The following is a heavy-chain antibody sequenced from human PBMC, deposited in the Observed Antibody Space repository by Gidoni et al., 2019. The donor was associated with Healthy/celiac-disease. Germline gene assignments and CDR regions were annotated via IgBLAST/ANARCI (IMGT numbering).Heavy chain of an antibody. CDR3: ARDEVKLELRDAFDI. D-gene: IGHD1-7*01. Sequence: QVQLVQSGAEVQKPGSSVTVSCKASGGTFSSYAISWVRQAPGQGLEWMGGIIPIFGTANYAQKFQGRVTITADESTSTAYMELSSLRSEDTAVYYCARDEVKLELRDAFDIWGQGTMVTVSS. J-gene: IGHJ3*02. CDR2: IIPIFGTA. CDR1: GGTFSSYA. V-gene: IGHV1-69*01.